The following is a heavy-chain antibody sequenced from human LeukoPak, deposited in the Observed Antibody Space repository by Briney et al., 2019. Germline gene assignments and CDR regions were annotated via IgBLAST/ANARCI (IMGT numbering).Heavy chain of an antibody. CDR1: RFSFSAYP. Sequence: GGSLRLSCEASRFSFSAYPMGWVRRAPGKGLEWVSSISSSSSYIYYADSVKGRFTISRDNAKNSLYLQMNSLRAEDTAVYYCARDYAALAFDIWGQGTMVTVSS. CDR3: ARDYAALAFDI. V-gene: IGHV3-21*01. CDR2: ISSSSSYI. D-gene: IGHD3-16*01. J-gene: IGHJ3*02.